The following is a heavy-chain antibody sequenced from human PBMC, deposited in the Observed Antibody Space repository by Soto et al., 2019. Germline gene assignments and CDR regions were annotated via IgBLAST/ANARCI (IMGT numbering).Heavy chain of an antibody. D-gene: IGHD3-3*01. CDR3: ARGNTIFGVVTKLDY. CDR1: GYTFTSYG. J-gene: IGHJ4*02. V-gene: IGHV1-18*01. CDR2: ISAYNGNT. Sequence: ASVKVSCKASGYTFTSYGISWVRQAPGQGLEWMGWISAYNGNTNYAQKLQGRVTMTTDTSTSTAYMELRSLRSDDTAVYYCARGNTIFGVVTKLDYWGQGTLVTVS.